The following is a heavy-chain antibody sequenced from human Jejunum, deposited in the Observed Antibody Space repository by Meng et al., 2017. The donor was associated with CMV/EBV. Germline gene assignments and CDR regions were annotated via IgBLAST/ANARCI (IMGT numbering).Heavy chain of an antibody. CDR2: INDRGDTP. CDR1: GFTFNNFA. V-gene: IGHV3-23*01. Sequence: GFTFNNFAMGWVRQAPGKRLEWVSGINDRGDTPSYPDSVKGRFTISRDNSKNTLYLQMNSLRVEDTAVYYCAKADCGGAGCKLIDYWGQGTLVTVSS. J-gene: IGHJ4*02. D-gene: IGHD2-21*01. CDR3: AKADCGGAGCKLIDY.